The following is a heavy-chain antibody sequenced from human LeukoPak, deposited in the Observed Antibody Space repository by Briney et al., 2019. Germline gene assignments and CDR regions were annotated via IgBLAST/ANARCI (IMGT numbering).Heavy chain of an antibody. CDR3: ARVVGAMYYYYGMDV. D-gene: IGHD1-26*01. CDR1: GYTFTSYG. V-gene: IGHV1-18*01. Sequence: ASVKVSCKASGYTFTSYGISWVRQAPGQGLEWMGWISAYNGNTNYAQKLQGRVTMTTDTSTSTADMELRSLRSDDTAVYYCARVVGAMYYYYGMDVWGQGTTVTVSS. J-gene: IGHJ6*02. CDR2: ISAYNGNT.